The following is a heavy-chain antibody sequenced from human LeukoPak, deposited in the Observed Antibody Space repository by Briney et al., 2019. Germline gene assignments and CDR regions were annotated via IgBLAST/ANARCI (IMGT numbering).Heavy chain of an antibody. CDR3: ATILGVYCSGGSCHSYSPFDP. Sequence: SETLSLTCTVSGGSISSYYWSWIRQPAGKGLEWIGRIYTSGSTNYNPSLKSRVTVSVDTSKNQFSLKLSSVTAADTAVYYCATILGVYCSGGSCHSYSPFDPWGQGTLVTVSS. J-gene: IGHJ5*02. CDR1: GGSISSYY. V-gene: IGHV4-4*07. CDR2: IYTSGST. D-gene: IGHD2-15*01.